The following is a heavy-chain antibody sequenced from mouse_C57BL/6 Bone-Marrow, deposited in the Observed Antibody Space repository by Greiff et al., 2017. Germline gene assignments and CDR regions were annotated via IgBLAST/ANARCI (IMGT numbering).Heavy chain of an antibody. D-gene: IGHD2-2*01. CDR2: IYPGDGDT. CDR1: GYAFSSSW. CDR3: ARGGYDAWFAY. Sequence: QVQLQQSGPELVKPGASVKISCKASGYAFSSSWMNWVKQRPGKGLEWIGRIYPGDGDTNYNGKFKGKATLTADKSSSTAYMQLISLTSVDSAVYFCARGGYDAWFAYWGQGTLVTVSA. J-gene: IGHJ3*01. V-gene: IGHV1-82*01.